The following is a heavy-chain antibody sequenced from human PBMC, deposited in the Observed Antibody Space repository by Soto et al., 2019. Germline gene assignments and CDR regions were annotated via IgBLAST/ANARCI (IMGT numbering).Heavy chain of an antibody. Sequence: QVQLVESGGGVVQPGRSLRLSCAASGFTFSSYGMHWVRQAPGKGLEWVAVISYDGSNKYYADSVKGRFTISRDNSKNTLYLQMNSLRAEDTAVYYCAGGAYDFWSGYQNSYYYGMDVWGQGTTVTVSS. V-gene: IGHV3-30*03. J-gene: IGHJ6*02. CDR3: AGGAYDFWSGYQNSYYYGMDV. CDR2: ISYDGSNK. CDR1: GFTFSSYG. D-gene: IGHD3-3*01.